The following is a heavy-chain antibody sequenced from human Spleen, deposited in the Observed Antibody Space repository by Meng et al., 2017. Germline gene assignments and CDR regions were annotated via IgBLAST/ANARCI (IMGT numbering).Heavy chain of an antibody. CDR2: IGYSGTI. J-gene: IGHJ4*02. D-gene: IGHD1-7*01. Sequence: QVQLQESGPGLVKPSQTLSLTCTVFGGSISGGDYYWSWIRQPPGKGLEWIGTIGYSGTIVYNPSLSSRVTMTLDTSKNQFSLKLSSVTAPDTAVYYCARRVHDGTGHHYFDSWGQGTLVTVSS. V-gene: IGHV4-30-4*01. CDR3: ARRVHDGTGHHYFDS. CDR1: GGSISGGDYY.